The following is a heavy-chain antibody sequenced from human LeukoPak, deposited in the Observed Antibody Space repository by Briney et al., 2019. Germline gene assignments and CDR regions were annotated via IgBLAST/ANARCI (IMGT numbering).Heavy chain of an antibody. V-gene: IGHV3-74*01. Sequence: GGSLRLSCAASGFTFSTYWMHWVSQTPGKGLAWVSRVNPDGSSINYADSVKGRFTIYRDNAKSTLYLQMKSVTAEDTAVYYCATAGNYRFDNWGQGILVTVSS. CDR2: VNPDGSSI. J-gene: IGHJ5*02. CDR3: ATAGNYRFDN. D-gene: IGHD5-24*01. CDR1: GFTFSTYW.